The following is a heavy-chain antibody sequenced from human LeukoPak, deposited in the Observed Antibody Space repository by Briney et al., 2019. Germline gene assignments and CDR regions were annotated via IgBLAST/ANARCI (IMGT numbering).Heavy chain of an antibody. CDR2: IIPIFGTA. J-gene: IGHJ4*02. V-gene: IGHV1-69*13. D-gene: IGHD2-2*01. CDR1: GGTFSSYA. Sequence: ASVKVSCKASGGTFSSYAISWVRQAPGQGLEWMGGIIPIFGTANYAQKFQGRVTITADESTSTAYMELSSLRSEDTAVYYCARDSSSHCSCTSCYGTYYFDYWGQGTLVTVSS. CDR3: ARDSSSHCSCTSCYGTYYFDY.